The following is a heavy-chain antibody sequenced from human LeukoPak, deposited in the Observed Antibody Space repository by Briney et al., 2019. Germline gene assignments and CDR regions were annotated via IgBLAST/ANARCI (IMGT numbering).Heavy chain of an antibody. Sequence: GASVKVSCKASGYTFTGYYMHWVRQAPGQGLEWMGWINPNSGGTNYAQKFQGRVTMTRDTSTSTVYMELSSLRSEDTAVYYCASLGGSYSSSSRPFDYWGQGTLVTVSS. CDR3: ASLGGSYSSSSRPFDY. D-gene: IGHD6-6*01. CDR2: INPNSGGT. J-gene: IGHJ4*02. V-gene: IGHV1-2*02. CDR1: GYTFTGYY.